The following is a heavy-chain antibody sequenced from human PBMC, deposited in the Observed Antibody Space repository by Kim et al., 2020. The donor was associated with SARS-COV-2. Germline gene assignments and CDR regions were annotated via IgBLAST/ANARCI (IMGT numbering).Heavy chain of an antibody. D-gene: IGHD6-6*01. CDR2: IVVGSGNT. Sequence: SVKVSCKASGFTFTSSAVQWVRQARGQRLEWIGWIVVGSGNTNYAQKFQERVTITRDMSTSTAYMELSSLRSEDMAVYYCAADPWVVEYSSSSSEYYYYGMDVWGQGTTVTVSS. CDR3: AADPWVVEYSSSSSEYYYYGMDV. J-gene: IGHJ6*02. CDR1: GFTFTSSA. V-gene: IGHV1-58*01.